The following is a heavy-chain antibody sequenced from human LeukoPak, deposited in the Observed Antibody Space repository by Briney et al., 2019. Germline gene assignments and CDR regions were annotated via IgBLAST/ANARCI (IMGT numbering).Heavy chain of an antibody. CDR3: AKDTSSSWTSIPFDY. Sequence: PGGSLRLSCAASGFTFSGYAMSWVRQAPGKGLEWVSAISGSGGSTYYADSVKGRFTISRDNSKNTLYLQMNSLRAEDTAVYYCAKDTSSSWTSIPFDYWGQGTLVTVPS. CDR2: ISGSGGST. CDR1: GFTFSGYA. J-gene: IGHJ4*02. D-gene: IGHD6-13*01. V-gene: IGHV3-23*01.